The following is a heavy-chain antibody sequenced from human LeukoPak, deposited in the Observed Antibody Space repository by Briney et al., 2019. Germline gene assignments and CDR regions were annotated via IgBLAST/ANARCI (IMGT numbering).Heavy chain of an antibody. J-gene: IGHJ5*02. CDR1: GGTFSSYT. CDR2: IIPILGIA. V-gene: IGHV1-69*02. Sequence: SVKVSCKASGGTFSSYTISWVRQAPGQGLEWMGRIIPILGIANYAQKFQGRVTITADKSTSTAYMELSSLRSEDTAVYCCARADDSSVPLLAWGQGTLVTVSS. CDR3: ARADDSSVPLLA. D-gene: IGHD3-22*01.